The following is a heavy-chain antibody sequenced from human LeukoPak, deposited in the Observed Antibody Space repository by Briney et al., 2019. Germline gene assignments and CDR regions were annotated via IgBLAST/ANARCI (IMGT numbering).Heavy chain of an antibody. CDR3: ARVAAGIGFFQH. Sequence: SETLSLTCAVSGGSFSDYYWNWIRQPPGMGLEWIGDINYSGSTNYNPSLESRVTISVDTSKNQFSLKLSSVTAADTAVYYCARVAAGIGFFQHWGQGTLVTVSS. CDR2: INYSGST. CDR1: GGSFSDYY. V-gene: IGHV4-34*01. J-gene: IGHJ1*01. D-gene: IGHD6-13*01.